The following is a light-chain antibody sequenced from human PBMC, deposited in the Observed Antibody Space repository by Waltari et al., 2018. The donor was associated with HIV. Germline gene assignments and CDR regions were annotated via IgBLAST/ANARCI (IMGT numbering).Light chain of an antibody. CDR2: EVT. V-gene: IGLV2-14*01. CDR3: SSYTNINTVV. J-gene: IGLJ2*01. Sequence: QSALTQPASVSGSPGQSITMSCTGATSDVGAYDYVSWYQQHPGKAPKLILYEVTNRPSGVSNRFSGSKSGITASLTISGLQTEDEADYYCSSYTNINTVVFGGGTKLTVL. CDR1: TSDVGAYDY.